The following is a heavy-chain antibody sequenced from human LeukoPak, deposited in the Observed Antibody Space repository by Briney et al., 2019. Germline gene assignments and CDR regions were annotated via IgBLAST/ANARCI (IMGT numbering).Heavy chain of an antibody. CDR3: ARVAYSSGWYYFDY. Sequence: ASVKVSCKASGYTFTNFDINWVRQAPGQGLEWMGWMNPVSGKAGSAQKFQGRVTLTRDTSISTAYMEVSSLRSEDTAVYYCARVAYSSGWYYFDYWGQGTLVTVSS. J-gene: IGHJ4*02. V-gene: IGHV1-8*01. D-gene: IGHD6-19*01. CDR2: MNPVSGKA. CDR1: GYTFTNFD.